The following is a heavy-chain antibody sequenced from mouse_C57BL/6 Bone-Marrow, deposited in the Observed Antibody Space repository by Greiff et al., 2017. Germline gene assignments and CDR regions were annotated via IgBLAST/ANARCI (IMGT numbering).Heavy chain of an antibody. CDR2: IDPEDGET. V-gene: IGHV14-2*01. J-gene: IGHJ2*01. D-gene: IGHD1-1*01. CDR3: TRSLIYYGTNY. CDR1: GFNIKDYY. Sequence: VHVKQPGAELVKPGASVKLSCTASGFNIKDYYIHWVKQRTEQGLEWIGRIDPEDGETKYAPKFQDKATITADKSSNTAYLQLSRLTSEDSAVYYCTRSLIYYGTNYWGQGTTLTVSS.